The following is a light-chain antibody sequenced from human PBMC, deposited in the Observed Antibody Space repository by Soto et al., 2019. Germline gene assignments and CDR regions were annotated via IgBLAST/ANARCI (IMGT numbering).Light chain of an antibody. CDR2: GAS. J-gene: IGLJ2*01. Sequence: QSALTQPASVSGSPGQSITISCIGTSSDVGTSDLVSWYQQHPDTAPKLLIYGASKRPSGVSNRFSGSKSGNTASLTISGLQAEDEADYHCSSYTTIKTVVFGGGTKLTVL. V-gene: IGLV2-14*02. CDR1: SSDVGTSDL. CDR3: SSYTTIKTVV.